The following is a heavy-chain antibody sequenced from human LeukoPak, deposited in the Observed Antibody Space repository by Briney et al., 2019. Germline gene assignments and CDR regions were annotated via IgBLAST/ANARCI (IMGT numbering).Heavy chain of an antibody. J-gene: IGHJ4*02. D-gene: IGHD5-24*01. CDR2: IKTKTDGGTT. CDR3: STRRDGYNPSLDY. Sequence: GGSLRLSCAASGFTLSNAWMSWVRQVPGKGLEWVGRIKTKTDGGTTVYAVPVKGRFTIQRDFPKHTLSMKMNTLKTEDPTIYYCSTRRDGYNPSLDYWGKGTLVTVSS. V-gene: IGHV3-15*05. CDR1: GFTLSNAW.